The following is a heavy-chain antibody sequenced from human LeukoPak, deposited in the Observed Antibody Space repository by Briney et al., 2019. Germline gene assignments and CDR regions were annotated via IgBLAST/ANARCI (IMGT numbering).Heavy chain of an antibody. J-gene: IGHJ6*03. CDR2: INPNSGGT. CDR3: AVLRGYCSSTSCYIYYMDV. D-gene: IGHD2-2*02. Sequence: GASVKVSCKASGYTFTGYYIHWVRQAPGQGLEWMGWINPNSGGTNYAQKFQDRVTMTRDTSISTAYMELRRLRSDDTAVYYCAVLRGYCSSTSCYIYYMDVWGKGTTVTVSS. V-gene: IGHV1-2*02. CDR1: GYTFTGYY.